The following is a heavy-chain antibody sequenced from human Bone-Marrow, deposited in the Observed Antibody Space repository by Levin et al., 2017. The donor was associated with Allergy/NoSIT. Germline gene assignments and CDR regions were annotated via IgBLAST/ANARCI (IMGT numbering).Heavy chain of an antibody. CDR2: ISWNSGSI. V-gene: IGHV3-9*01. Sequence: SLKISCAASGFTFDDYAMHWVRQAPGKGLEWVSGISWNSGSIGYADSVKGRFTISRDNAKNSLYLQMNSLRAEDTALYYCAKDLGYSIAAAGAASDYWGQGTLVTVSS. D-gene: IGHD6-13*01. CDR3: AKDLGYSIAAAGAASDY. CDR1: GFTFDDYA. J-gene: IGHJ4*02.